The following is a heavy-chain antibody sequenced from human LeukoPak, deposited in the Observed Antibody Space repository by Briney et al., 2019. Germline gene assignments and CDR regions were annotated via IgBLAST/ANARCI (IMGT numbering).Heavy chain of an antibody. CDR3: AKGDQYYYYGMDV. Sequence: GGSLRLSCAASGFTFDDYAMHWVRQASGKGLEWVSLISGDGGGTYYADSVKGRFTISRDNSKNSLYLQMNSLRTEDTALYYCAKGDQYYYYGMDVWGQGTTVTVSS. J-gene: IGHJ6*02. CDR2: ISGDGGGT. CDR1: GFTFDDYA. V-gene: IGHV3-43*02.